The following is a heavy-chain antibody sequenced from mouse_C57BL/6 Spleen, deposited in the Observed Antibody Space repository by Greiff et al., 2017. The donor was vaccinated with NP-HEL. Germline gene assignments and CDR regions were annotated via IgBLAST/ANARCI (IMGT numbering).Heavy chain of an antibody. CDR2: ISSGSSTI. D-gene: IGHD1-1*01. J-gene: IGHJ4*01. Sequence: DVKLVESGGGLVKPGGSLKLSCAASGFTFSDYGMHWVRQAPEKGLEWVAYISSGSSTIYYADTVKGRFTISRDNAKNTLFLQMTSLRSEDTAMYYCASLITAVVANYYAMDYWGQGTSVTVSS. CDR1: GFTFSDYG. V-gene: IGHV5-17*01. CDR3: ASLITAVVANYYAMDY.